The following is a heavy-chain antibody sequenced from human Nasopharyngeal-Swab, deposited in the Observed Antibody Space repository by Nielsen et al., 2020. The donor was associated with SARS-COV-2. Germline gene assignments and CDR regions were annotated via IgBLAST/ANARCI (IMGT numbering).Heavy chain of an antibody. J-gene: IGHJ4*02. CDR1: GYTFTSYD. CDR3: ARESIAAAGRDFDY. Sequence: ASVKVSCKASGYTFTSYDINWVRQAPGQGLEWMGRINPNSGGTNYAQKFQGRVTMTRDTSISTAYMELSRLRSDDTAVYYCARESIAAAGRDFDYWGQGTLVTVSS. V-gene: IGHV1-2*06. CDR2: INPNSGGT. D-gene: IGHD6-13*01.